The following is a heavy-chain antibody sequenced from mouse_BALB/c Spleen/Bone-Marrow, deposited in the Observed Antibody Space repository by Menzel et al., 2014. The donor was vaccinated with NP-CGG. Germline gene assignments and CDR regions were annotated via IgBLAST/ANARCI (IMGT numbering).Heavy chain of an antibody. CDR2: IDPANGNT. D-gene: IGHD2-10*02. CDR3: TRGYGNYALYYYAMDY. J-gene: IGHJ4*01. Sequence: VQLQQSGAEPVKPGASVKLSCTASGFNIKDTYMHWVKQRPEQGLEWIGRIDPANGNTKYDPKFQGKATITADTSSNTAYLQLSSLTSEDTAVYYCTRGYGNYALYYYAMDYWGQGASVTVSS. CDR1: GFNIKDTY. V-gene: IGHV14-3*02.